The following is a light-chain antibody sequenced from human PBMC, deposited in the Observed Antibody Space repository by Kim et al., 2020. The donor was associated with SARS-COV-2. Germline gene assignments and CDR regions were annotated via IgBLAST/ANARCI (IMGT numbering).Light chain of an antibody. Sequence: DIQMTQSPSSLSASVGDRVTITCHASQDISNYLNWYQQKPGKAPKLLIYDASNLETGVPSRFSGSGSGTDFTFTISSLQPEDIATYYCQQYDNLPPPAFGGGTKVDIK. V-gene: IGKV1-33*01. CDR2: DAS. J-gene: IGKJ4*01. CDR1: QDISNY. CDR3: QQYDNLPPPA.